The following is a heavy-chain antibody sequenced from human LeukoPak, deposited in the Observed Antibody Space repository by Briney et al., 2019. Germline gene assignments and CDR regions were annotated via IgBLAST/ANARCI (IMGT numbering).Heavy chain of an antibody. CDR3: ARDRSAAPADY. CDR2: THDSGNS. D-gene: IGHD6-13*01. J-gene: IGHJ4*02. V-gene: IGHV4-59*13. CDR1: GGSITNNY. Sequence: SETLSLTCTVSGGSITNNYWAWIRRPAGKGLEWIGYTHDSGNSNYNPSLRSRVTISIDTSKNQFSLKLTSVTAADTAVYYCARDRSAAPADYWGQGTLVTVSS.